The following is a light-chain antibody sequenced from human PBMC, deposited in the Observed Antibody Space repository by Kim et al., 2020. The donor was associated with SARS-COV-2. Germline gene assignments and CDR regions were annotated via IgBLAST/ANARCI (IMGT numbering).Light chain of an antibody. CDR1: QSISSH. CDR3: QQSYITPFT. J-gene: IGKJ3*01. V-gene: IGKV1-39*01. Sequence: DIQMPQSPSSLSASVGDRVTITCRTTQSISSHLNWYQQKPGRAPKLLISAASTLQGGVPSRFSGSGSETDFTLTISSLQPEDCAAYFCQQSYITPFTFGTGTKVDIK. CDR2: AAS.